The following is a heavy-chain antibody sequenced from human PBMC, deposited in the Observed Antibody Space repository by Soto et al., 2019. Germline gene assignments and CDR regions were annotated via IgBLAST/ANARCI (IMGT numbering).Heavy chain of an antibody. CDR1: GGTFSSYT. CDR2: IIPILGIA. Sequence: QVQLVQSGAEVKKPGSSVKVSCKAYGGTFSSYTISWVRQAPGQGLEWMGRIIPILGIANYAQKFQGRVTITADKSTSTAYMELSSLRSEDTAVYYCARDCSSTSCYAYPWGQGTLVTVSS. CDR3: ARDCSSTSCYAYP. V-gene: IGHV1-69*08. J-gene: IGHJ5*02. D-gene: IGHD2-2*01.